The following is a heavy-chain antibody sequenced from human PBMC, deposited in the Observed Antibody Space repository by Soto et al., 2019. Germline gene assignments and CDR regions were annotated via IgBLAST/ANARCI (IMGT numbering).Heavy chain of an antibody. Sequence: SETLSLTCGVYGGSFSGYYWSWIRQPPGKGLEWIGEINHSGSTNYNPSLKSRVTISVDTSKNQFSLKLSSVTAADTAVYYCARGRLNYDYVWGSYRYHDAFDIWGQGTMVTVS. V-gene: IGHV4-34*01. J-gene: IGHJ3*02. D-gene: IGHD3-16*02. CDR2: INHSGST. CDR3: ARGRLNYDYVWGSYRYHDAFDI. CDR1: GGSFSGYY.